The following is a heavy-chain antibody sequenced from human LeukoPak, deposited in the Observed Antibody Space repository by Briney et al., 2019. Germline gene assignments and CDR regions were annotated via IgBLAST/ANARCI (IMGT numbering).Heavy chain of an antibody. V-gene: IGHV3-7*01. CDR1: GFIITGYF. CDR2: IKHDGSEK. CDR3: ATDRGWRTSGYYLYYFEY. D-gene: IGHD3-3*01. Sequence: GVSLRLSCAASGFIITGYFMSWVRQAPGKGLEWVASIKHDGSEKYYVDSVRGRFTISRDNTKNLLYLQMSSLRAEDTAVYYCATDRGWRTSGYYLYYFEYWGQGTLVTFSS. J-gene: IGHJ4*02.